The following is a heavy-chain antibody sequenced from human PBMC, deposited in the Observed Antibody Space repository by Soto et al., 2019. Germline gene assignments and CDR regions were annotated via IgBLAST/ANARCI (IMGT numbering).Heavy chain of an antibody. CDR3: ARDGGDYGDYAEELYAEYFQH. D-gene: IGHD4-17*01. CDR2: ISAYNGNT. CDR1: GYTFTSYG. Sequence: ASVKVSCKASGYTFTSYGISWVRQAPGQGLEWMGWISAYNGNTNYAQKLQGRVTMTTDTSTSTAYMELRSLRSDDTAVYYCARDGGDYGDYAEELYAEYFQHWGQGTLVTVSS. V-gene: IGHV1-18*01. J-gene: IGHJ1*01.